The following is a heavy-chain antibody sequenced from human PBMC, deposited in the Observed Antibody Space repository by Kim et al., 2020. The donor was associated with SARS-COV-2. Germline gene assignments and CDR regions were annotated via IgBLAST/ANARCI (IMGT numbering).Heavy chain of an antibody. V-gene: IGHV4-39*01. D-gene: IGHD2-15*01. CDR2: IDYSGSS. Sequence: SETLSLTCTVSGVSISSSSFYWGWIRQPPGKGLEWVGSIDYSGSSYYSPSLKSRITISVDTSKNQFSLKLRSVTAADTALYYCASPHPLSKGFYWYFDLWGRGTLVTVSS. CDR3: ASPHPLSKGFYWYFDL. CDR1: GVSISSSSFY. J-gene: IGHJ2*01.